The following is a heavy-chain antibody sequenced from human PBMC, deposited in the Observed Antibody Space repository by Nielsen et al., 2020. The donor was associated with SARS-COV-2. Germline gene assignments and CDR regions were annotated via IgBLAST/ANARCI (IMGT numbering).Heavy chain of an antibody. CDR2: ISASGGGT. CDR3: AKDDVVRGDAFDV. CDR1: GFTFTNYG. Sequence: GESLKISCAASGFTFTNYGIHWVRRAPGRGLQWVTAISASGGGTYYTDSVKGRFSISRDNSKNTLYLQMHSLRVEDTAVYYCAKDDVVRGDAFDVWGPGTMVTVSS. V-gene: IGHV3-23*01. J-gene: IGHJ3*01. D-gene: IGHD3-10*01.